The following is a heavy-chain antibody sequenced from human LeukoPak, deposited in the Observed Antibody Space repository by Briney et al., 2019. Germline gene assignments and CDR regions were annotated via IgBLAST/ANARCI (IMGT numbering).Heavy chain of an antibody. J-gene: IGHJ4*02. V-gene: IGHV4-59*08. CDR1: GGSVSSYS. CDR2: FYYSGST. Sequence: SETLSLTCTVSGGSVSSYSWSWIRQPPGKGLEWIGYFYYSGSTNYNPSLKSRVTISVDTSKSQFSLKLTSVTAADTAVYYYARTRSQGIAAQYFDYWGQGTLVTVSS. D-gene: IGHD6-13*01. CDR3: ARTRSQGIAAQYFDY.